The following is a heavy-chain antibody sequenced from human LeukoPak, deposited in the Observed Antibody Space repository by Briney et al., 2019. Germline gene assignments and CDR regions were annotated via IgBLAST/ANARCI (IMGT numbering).Heavy chain of an antibody. D-gene: IGHD2-21*01. CDR3: ARGGYCGGDCYARAWFDP. CDR1: GGTFSSYA. J-gene: IGHJ5*02. V-gene: IGHV1-69*13. CDR2: IIPIFGTA. Sequence: ASVKVSCKASGGTFSSYAISWVRQAPGQGLEWMGGIIPIFGTANYAQKFQGRVTITADESTSTAYMELSSLRSEDTAVYYCARGGYCGGDCYARAWFDPWGQGTLVTVSS.